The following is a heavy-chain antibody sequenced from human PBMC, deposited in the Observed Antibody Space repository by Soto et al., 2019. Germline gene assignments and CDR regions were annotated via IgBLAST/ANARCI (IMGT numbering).Heavy chain of an antibody. CDR1: GFTFSTYA. D-gene: IGHD3-10*01. Sequence: PGGSLRLSCAASGFTFSTYAMDWGRQGPGKGLEWGSAISGGCGSTYYADSVKGRVTISRDKSKNTLYLQMNSLRAEDTAVYYCAKVSQGVLTFTDYYHYRLDVWGQGSKVPGSS. CDR2: ISGGCGST. CDR3: AKVSQGVLTFTDYYHYRLDV. J-gene: IGHJ6*02. V-gene: IGHV3-23*01.